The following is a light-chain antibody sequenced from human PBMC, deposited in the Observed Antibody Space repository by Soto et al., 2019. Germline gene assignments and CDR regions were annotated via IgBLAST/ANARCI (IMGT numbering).Light chain of an antibody. J-gene: IGKJ1*01. V-gene: IGKV3-15*01. CDR3: QQYNNWPRT. Sequence: EIVLTQSPATLSVSPGERATLSCRASQSISSSLAWYQQKPGQAPRLLIYDASTRATGIPARFSGSGSGTEFTLTISSLQSEDFAVYYCQQYNNWPRTFGQGTKVDNK. CDR2: DAS. CDR1: QSISSS.